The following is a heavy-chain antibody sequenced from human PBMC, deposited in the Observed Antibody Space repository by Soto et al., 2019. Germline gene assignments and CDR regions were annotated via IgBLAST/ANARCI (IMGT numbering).Heavy chain of an antibody. J-gene: IGHJ6*02. CDR3: ARGIEGWYQGRYYYGMDV. V-gene: IGHV4-61*01. CDR1: GGSVSSGSYY. Sequence: QVQLQESGPGLVKPSETLSLTCTVSGGSVSSGSYYWSWIRQPPGKGLEWIGYIYYSGSTNYNPSLESRVTISVDTSKNQFALKLSSVTAADTAVYYCARGIEGWYQGRYYYGMDVWGQVTTVTVSS. D-gene: IGHD6-19*01. CDR2: IYYSGST.